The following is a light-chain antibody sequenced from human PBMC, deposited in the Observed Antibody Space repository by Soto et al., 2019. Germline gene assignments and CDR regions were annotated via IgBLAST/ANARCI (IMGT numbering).Light chain of an antibody. CDR1: SSDVGGYKY. V-gene: IGLV2-8*01. J-gene: IGLJ2*01. CDR2: EVS. Sequence: QSALTQPPSASGSPGQSVAISCTGNSSDVGGYKYVSWYQQHPGKAPKLMIYEVSKRPPGVPDRFSGSKSGKTASLTVSGLQAEDEAYYYCSSYAGSNNLIFGGGTKLTVL. CDR3: SSYAGSNNLI.